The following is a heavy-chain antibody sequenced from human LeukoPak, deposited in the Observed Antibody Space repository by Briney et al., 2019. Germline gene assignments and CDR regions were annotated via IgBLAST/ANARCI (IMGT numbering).Heavy chain of an antibody. D-gene: IGHD3-22*01. CDR3: ARDTTNYDSSGYPFDY. V-gene: IGHV1-18*01. CDR1: GYTFTSYG. Sequence: ASVKVSCKASGYTFTSYGISWVRQAPGQGLEWMGWISAYNGNTNYAQKLQGRVTMTTDTSTSTAYMELRSLRSDDTAVYHCARDTTNYDSSGYPFDYWGQGTLVTVSS. J-gene: IGHJ4*02. CDR2: ISAYNGNT.